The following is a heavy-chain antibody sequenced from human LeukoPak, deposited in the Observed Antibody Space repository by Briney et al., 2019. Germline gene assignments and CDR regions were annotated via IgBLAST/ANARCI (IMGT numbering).Heavy chain of an antibody. J-gene: IGHJ3*02. V-gene: IGHV3-30-3*01. Sequence: GRSLRLSCAASGFTFSSYAMHWVRQAPGKGLEWVAVISYDGSNKYYADSVKGRFTISRDNSKNTLYLQMNSLRAEDTAVYYCAGFSQWLVAFDIWGQGTMVTVSS. CDR1: GFTFSSYA. D-gene: IGHD6-19*01. CDR2: ISYDGSNK. CDR3: AGFSQWLVAFDI.